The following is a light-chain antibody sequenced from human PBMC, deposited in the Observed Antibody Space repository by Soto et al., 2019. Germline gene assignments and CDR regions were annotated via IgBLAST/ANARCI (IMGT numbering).Light chain of an antibody. Sequence: EIVLTQSPATLSLSPGSRATLSCRASQSVSSYLAWYQQKPGQAPRLLIYDASNRATGIPARFSGSGSGTDFTLTISSLEPEDFAVYYCQQLKTFGQGTKVDI. V-gene: IGKV3-11*01. J-gene: IGKJ1*01. CDR3: QQLKT. CDR2: DAS. CDR1: QSVSSY.